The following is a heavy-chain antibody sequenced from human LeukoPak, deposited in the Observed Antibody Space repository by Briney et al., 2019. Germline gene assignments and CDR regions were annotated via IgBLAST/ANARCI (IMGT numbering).Heavy chain of an antibody. CDR1: GGTFNSYA. CDR3: AREANWFDP. Sequence: ASVKVSCKASGGTFNSYAINWVRQAPGQGLEWMGRIFPIFGTANYAQKLQGRVTMTTDTSTSTAYMELRSLRSDDTAVYYCAREANWFDPWGQGTLVTVSS. CDR2: IFPIFGTA. J-gene: IGHJ5*02. V-gene: IGHV1-69*05.